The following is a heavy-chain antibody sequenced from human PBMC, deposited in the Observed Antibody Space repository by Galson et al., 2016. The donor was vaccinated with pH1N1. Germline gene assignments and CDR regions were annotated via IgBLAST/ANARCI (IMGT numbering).Heavy chain of an antibody. J-gene: IGHJ3*02. D-gene: IGHD1-26*01. CDR1: GFNFSPYY. CDR3: ARDRGSDRAFDI. CDR2: INGDGSRT. Sequence: SLRLSCATSGFNFSPYYMHWVRQDPGKGLVWVSRINGDGSRTLYADSVKGRFTISRDNAKSTLYLQMNSLRVEDTAAYYCARDRGSDRAFDIWGQGTRVTVSS. V-gene: IGHV3-74*01.